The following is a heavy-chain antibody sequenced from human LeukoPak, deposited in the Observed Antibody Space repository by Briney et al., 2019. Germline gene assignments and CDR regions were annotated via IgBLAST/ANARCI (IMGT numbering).Heavy chain of an antibody. CDR1: GFTFSSYW. V-gene: IGHV3-74*01. D-gene: IGHD5-18*01. Sequence: RRSLRLSCAASGFTFSSYWMHWVRQAPGKWLVWVSRINTDGSSTSYADFVKGRFPISRDNAKNRLYVQMNSLRAEDTAVYYCATGSGLWSPDYWGQGTLVTVSS. CDR3: ATGSGLWSPDY. J-gene: IGHJ4*02. CDR2: INTDGSST.